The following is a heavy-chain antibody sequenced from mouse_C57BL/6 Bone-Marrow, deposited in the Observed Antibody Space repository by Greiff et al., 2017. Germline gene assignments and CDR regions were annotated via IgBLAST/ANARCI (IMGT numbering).Heavy chain of an antibody. CDR1: GFTFSSYA. CDR3: ARWGSITAVVVDY. V-gene: IGHV5-4*01. CDR2: ISDGGSYT. D-gene: IGHD1-1*01. J-gene: IGHJ2*01. Sequence: EVQVVESGGGLVKPGGSLKLSCAASGFTFSSYAMSWVRQTPEKRLEWVATISDGGSYTYYPDNVKGRFTISRDNAKNYLYLQMSHLKSEDTAMYYCARWGSITAVVVDYWGQGTTLTVSS.